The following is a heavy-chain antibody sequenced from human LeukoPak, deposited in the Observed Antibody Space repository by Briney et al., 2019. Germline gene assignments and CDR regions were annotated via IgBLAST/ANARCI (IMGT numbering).Heavy chain of an antibody. CDR3: ARGGSYYDSSGFVYYFDY. Sequence: VASVKVSCKASGGTFSSYAISWVRQAPGQGLEWMGGIIPIFGTANYAQKFQGRVTITADESTSTAYMELSSLRSEDTAVYYCARGGSYYDSSGFVYYFDYWGQGTLVTVSS. V-gene: IGHV1-69*13. CDR1: GGTFSSYA. CDR2: IIPIFGTA. J-gene: IGHJ4*02. D-gene: IGHD3-22*01.